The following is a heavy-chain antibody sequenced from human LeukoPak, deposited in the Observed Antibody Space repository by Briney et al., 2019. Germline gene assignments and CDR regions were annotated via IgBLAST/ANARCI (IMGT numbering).Heavy chain of an antibody. Sequence: GGSLRLSCAASGFTFGSYGMHWVRQAPGKGLVWVSRINNDGSSATYAGSVKGRFTISRDNAKNTLYLQMNSLRGEDTAVYYCALVPALGGTGLHYWGQGTLVTVSS. CDR2: INNDGSSA. CDR3: ALVPALGGTGLHY. D-gene: IGHD1-26*01. CDR1: GFTFGSYG. J-gene: IGHJ4*02. V-gene: IGHV3-74*01.